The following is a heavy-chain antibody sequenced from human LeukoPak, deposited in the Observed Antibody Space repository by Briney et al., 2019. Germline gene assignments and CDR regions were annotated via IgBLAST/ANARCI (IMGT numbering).Heavy chain of an antibody. CDR2: VWFDGTLK. J-gene: IGHJ4*02. V-gene: IGHV3-33*08. D-gene: IGHD6-6*01. Sequence: GGSLRLSCAASGFTFSDYYMSWIRQAPGKGLEWVAVVWFDGTLKYYADSVKGRFTISRDNSKNTLYLLMTSLRAEDTAVYYCATGTLYTTSSEGFDSWGQGTLVTVSS. CDR3: ATGTLYTTSSEGFDS. CDR1: GFTFSDYY.